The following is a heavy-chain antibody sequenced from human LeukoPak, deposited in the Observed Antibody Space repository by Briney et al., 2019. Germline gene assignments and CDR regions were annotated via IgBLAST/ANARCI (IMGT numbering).Heavy chain of an antibody. CDR3: ASIAARRSGGY. CDR1: GGSFSGYY. J-gene: IGHJ4*02. D-gene: IGHD6-6*01. Sequence: SETLSLTCAVHGGSFSGYYWSWIRQPPGKGLEWIGEINHSGSTNYNPSLKSRVTISVDTSKNQFSLKLSSVTAADTAVYYCASIAARRSGGYWGQGTLVTVSS. V-gene: IGHV4-34*01. CDR2: INHSGST.